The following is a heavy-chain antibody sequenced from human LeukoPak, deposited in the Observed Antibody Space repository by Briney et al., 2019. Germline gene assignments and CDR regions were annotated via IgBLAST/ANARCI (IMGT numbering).Heavy chain of an antibody. CDR1: GYTFTDSY. Sequence: ASVKVSFKASGYTFTDSYMHWVGQAPGQGLEWVGWINPNSGGTNYAQKFQGRVTMTRDTSINTAYMELSRLRSDDTAVYYCTRGTAAAGSFDGSGQGTLVTVSS. CDR3: TRGTAAAGSFDG. V-gene: IGHV1-2*02. J-gene: IGHJ4*02. D-gene: IGHD6-13*01. CDR2: INPNSGGT.